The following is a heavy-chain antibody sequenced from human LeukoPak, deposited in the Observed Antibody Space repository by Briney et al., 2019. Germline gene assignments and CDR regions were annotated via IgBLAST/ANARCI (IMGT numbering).Heavy chain of an antibody. D-gene: IGHD3-10*01. J-gene: IGHJ6*04. CDR3: ARGSVVRGVLNYYGMDV. CDR1: GFPFSSYS. Sequence: GGSLKLSFAASGFPFSSYSMNLVRPAPGKGLGWVSSISSSSSYIYYSDSVKGRFTISRDNAKNSLYLQMNSLRAEDTAVYYCARGSVVRGVLNYYGMDVWGKGTTVTVSS. CDR2: ISSSSSYI. V-gene: IGHV3-21*01.